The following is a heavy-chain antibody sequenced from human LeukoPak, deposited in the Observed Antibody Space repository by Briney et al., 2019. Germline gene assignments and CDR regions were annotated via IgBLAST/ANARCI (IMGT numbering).Heavy chain of an antibody. Sequence: ASGKVSCNASGHTFTSSGISWVRQAPGQGLEWRGWISTYNGDTIYAQKLQGRVTMTTDTSTSTAYMELRSLRSDDTAVYYCAREGLGELTLDYWGQGTLVTVSS. D-gene: IGHD3-16*01. CDR3: AREGLGELTLDY. CDR1: GHTFTSSG. CDR2: ISTYNGDT. V-gene: IGHV1-18*01. J-gene: IGHJ4*02.